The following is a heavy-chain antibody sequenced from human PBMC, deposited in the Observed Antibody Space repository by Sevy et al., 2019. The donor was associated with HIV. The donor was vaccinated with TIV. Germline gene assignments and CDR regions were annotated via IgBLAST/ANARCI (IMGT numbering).Heavy chain of an antibody. CDR1: GFTFSSYW. CDR3: VRGGQRFDY. V-gene: IGHV3-7*01. Sequence: GGSLRLSCAASGFTFSSYWMSWVRQAPGQGLEWVANIKQDGSERYYVDSVKGRFTISRDNTKNSLYLQMDSLRVEDTAEYYCVRGGQRFDYWGQGTLVTVSS. CDR2: IKQDGSER. J-gene: IGHJ4*02. D-gene: IGHD6-25*01.